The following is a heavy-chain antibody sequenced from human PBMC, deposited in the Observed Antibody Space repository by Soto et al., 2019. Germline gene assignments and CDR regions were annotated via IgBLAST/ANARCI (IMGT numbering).Heavy chain of an antibody. D-gene: IGHD3-9*01. CDR2: IYYSGST. J-gene: IGHJ6*02. CDR3: ARLFSVSSGYGMDV. CDR1: GGSISSSSYY. Sequence: SETLSLTCTVSGGSISSSSYYWGWIRQPPGKGLEWIGSIYYSGSTYYNPSLKSRVTISVDTSKNQFSLKLSSVTAADTAVYYCARLFSVSSGYGMDVWGQGTTVTGSS. V-gene: IGHV4-39*01.